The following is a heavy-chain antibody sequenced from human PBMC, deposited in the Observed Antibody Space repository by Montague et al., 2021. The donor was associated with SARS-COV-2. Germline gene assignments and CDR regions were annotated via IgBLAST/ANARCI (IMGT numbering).Heavy chain of an antibody. V-gene: IGHV4-59*01. D-gene: IGHD3-9*01. Sequence: SETLSLTCAVSGGSISHYYWSWIRRPPGKGLEWIGYIYSSGGTNYNPSLKSRVTLSLDAAKNHFSLRLSSVTAADTAAYYCARRTDILTGYYDYWGQGTLVTVSS. CDR2: IYSSGGT. CDR3: ARRTDILTGYYDY. CDR1: GGSISHYY. J-gene: IGHJ4*02.